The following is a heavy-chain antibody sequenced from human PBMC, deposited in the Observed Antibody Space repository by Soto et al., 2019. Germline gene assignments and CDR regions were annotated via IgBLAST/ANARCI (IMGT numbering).Heavy chain of an antibody. Sequence: GASVKVSCKASGYTFTSYGINWVRQAPGQGLEWMGWISTYNGNANYAQKFQGRVTMTTDTSTSTVYMDMRSLRSDDTAVYYCARDVGGKIRPAGSDYWGQGTLVTVSS. V-gene: IGHV1-18*04. CDR3: ARDVGGKIRPAGSDY. CDR1: GYTFTSYG. J-gene: IGHJ4*02. CDR2: ISTYNGNA. D-gene: IGHD3-10*01.